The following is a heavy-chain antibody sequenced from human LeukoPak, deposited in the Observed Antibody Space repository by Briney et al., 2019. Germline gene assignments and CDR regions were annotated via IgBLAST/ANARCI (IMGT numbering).Heavy chain of an antibody. CDR2: INPNSGGT. Sequence: ASVKVSCKASGGTFSSYAISWVRQAPGQGLEWMGWINPNSGGTNYAQKFQGRVTMTRDTSISTAYMELSRLRSDDTAVYYCARGGGDQDLPYDYWGQGTLVTVSS. J-gene: IGHJ4*02. CDR1: GGTFSSYA. CDR3: ARGGGDQDLPYDY. D-gene: IGHD2-21*02. V-gene: IGHV1-2*02.